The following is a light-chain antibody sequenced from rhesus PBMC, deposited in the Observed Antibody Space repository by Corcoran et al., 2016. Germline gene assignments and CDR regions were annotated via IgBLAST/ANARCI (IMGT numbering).Light chain of an antibody. CDR2: GAS. CDR1: QNIDNY. CDR3: QQNSIYFT. Sequence: TVVTQSLATLSLSPVERATLSCRASQNIDNYLAWYQQKTGQAPRLLIYGASSRATGIPYRFSSSGSGTDFTLTISSLEPEDGRVYYCQQNSIYFTFGPGTKLDIK. J-gene: IGKJ3*01. V-gene: IGKV3-24*04.